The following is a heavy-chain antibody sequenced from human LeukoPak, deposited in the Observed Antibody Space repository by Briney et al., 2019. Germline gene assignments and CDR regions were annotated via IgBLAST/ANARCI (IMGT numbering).Heavy chain of an antibody. D-gene: IGHD3-22*01. J-gene: IGHJ4*02. CDR1: GFTFNPFT. CDR2: ISYDGSNT. CDR3: AKRPYDSSGYSDY. Sequence: PGGSLRLSCAASGFTFNPFTMHWVRQAPGKGLEWVALISYDGSNTYYGVSVKGRFTISRDNSKNTLYLQMNSLRVADTAVYYCAKRPYDSSGYSDYWGQGTLVTVSS. V-gene: IGHV3-30*18.